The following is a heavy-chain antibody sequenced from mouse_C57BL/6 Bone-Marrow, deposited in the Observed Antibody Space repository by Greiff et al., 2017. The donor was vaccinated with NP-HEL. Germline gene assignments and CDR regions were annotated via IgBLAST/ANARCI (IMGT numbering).Heavy chain of an antibody. CDR1: GFTFSSYA. V-gene: IGHV5-4*01. Sequence: EVQVVESGGGLVKPGGSLKLSCAASGFTFSSYAMSWVRQTPEKRLEWVATISDGGSYTYYPDNVKGRFTISRDNAKNHLYLQMSHLKSEDTAMYYGARWIAYWGQGTLVTVSA. CDR2: ISDGGSYT. CDR3: ARWIAY. J-gene: IGHJ3*01.